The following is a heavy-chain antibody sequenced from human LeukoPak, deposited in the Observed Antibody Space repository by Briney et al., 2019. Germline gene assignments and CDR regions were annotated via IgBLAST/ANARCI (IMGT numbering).Heavy chain of an antibody. J-gene: IGHJ4*02. CDR3: AKDHRSGWYFEA. D-gene: IGHD6-19*01. CDR1: GFTFSSYG. V-gene: IGHV3-30*02. Sequence: SGGSLRLSCAASGFTFSSYGMHWVRQAPGKGLEWVAFIRYDGSNKYYADSVKGRFTISRDNSKNTLYLQMNSLRAEDTAVYYCAKDHRSGWYFEAWGQGTLVTVSS. CDR2: IRYDGSNK.